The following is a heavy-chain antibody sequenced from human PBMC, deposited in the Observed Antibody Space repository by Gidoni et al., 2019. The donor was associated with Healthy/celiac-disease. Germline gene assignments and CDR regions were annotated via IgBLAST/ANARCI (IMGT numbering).Heavy chain of an antibody. Sequence: QVQLVESGGGVVQPGRSLRLSCAASGFPFSSYGMHWVRQAPGKGLEWVAVIWYDGSNKYYADSVKGRFTISRDNSKNTLYLQMNSLRAEDTAVYYCARDALTYYDFWSGYGMDVWGQGTTVTVSS. V-gene: IGHV3-33*01. CDR2: IWYDGSNK. CDR3: ARDALTYYDFWSGYGMDV. D-gene: IGHD3-3*01. CDR1: GFPFSSYG. J-gene: IGHJ6*02.